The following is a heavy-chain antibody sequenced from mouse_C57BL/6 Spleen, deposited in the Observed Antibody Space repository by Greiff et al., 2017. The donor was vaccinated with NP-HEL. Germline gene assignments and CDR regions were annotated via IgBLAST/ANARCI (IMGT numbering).Heavy chain of an antibody. CDR1: GFTFSDYY. CDR2: INYDGSST. Sequence: EVKLVESEGGLVQPGSSMKLSCTASGFTFSDYYMAWVRQVPEKGLEWVANINYDGSSTYYLDSLKSRFIISRDNAKNILYLQMSSLKSEDTATYYCAREPTYYSNYGGYFDDWGQGTTLTVSS. CDR3: AREPTYYSNYGGYFDD. V-gene: IGHV5-16*01. D-gene: IGHD2-5*01. J-gene: IGHJ2*01.